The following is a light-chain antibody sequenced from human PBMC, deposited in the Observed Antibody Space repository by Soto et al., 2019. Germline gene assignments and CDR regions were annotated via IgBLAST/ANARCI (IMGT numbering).Light chain of an antibody. CDR1: SSNIGDNP. CDR3: STGDVTLDAYV. J-gene: IGLJ1*01. Sequence: QSVLPQPPSASAPPGQRVTISCSGGSSNIGDNPVNWYQHLPGAAPTLLIYHNNQRPSGVPDRFSGSKSGASASLAISGLRSEDEADYYCSTGDVTLDAYVFGTGTKLTV. CDR2: HNN. V-gene: IGLV1-44*01.